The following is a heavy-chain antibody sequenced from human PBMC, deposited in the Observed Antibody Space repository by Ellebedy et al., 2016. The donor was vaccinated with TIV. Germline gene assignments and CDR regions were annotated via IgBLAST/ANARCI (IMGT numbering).Heavy chain of an antibody. CDR1: GFTFSSYA. Sequence: GESLKISXAASGFTFSSYAMSWVRQAPGKGLEWVSAISGSGGSTYYADSVKGRFTISRDNSKNTLYLQMNSLRAEDTAVYYCARLAVVGAIDYWGQGTLVTVSS. D-gene: IGHD1-26*01. V-gene: IGHV3-23*01. J-gene: IGHJ4*02. CDR2: ISGSGGST. CDR3: ARLAVVGAIDY.